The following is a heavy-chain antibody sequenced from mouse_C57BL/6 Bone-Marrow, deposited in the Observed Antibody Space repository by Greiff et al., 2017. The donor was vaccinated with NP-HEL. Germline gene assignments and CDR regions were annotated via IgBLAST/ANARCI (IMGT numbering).Heavy chain of an antibody. V-gene: IGHV1-50*01. Sequence: QQSCKASGYTFTSYWMQWVKQRPGQGLEWIGEIDPSDSYTNYNQKFKGKATLTVDTSSSTAYMQLSSLTSEDSAVYYCARMGDYDGYFDYWGQGTTLTVSS. CDR2: IDPSDSYT. D-gene: IGHD2-4*01. J-gene: IGHJ2*01. CDR1: GYTFTSYW. CDR3: ARMGDYDGYFDY.